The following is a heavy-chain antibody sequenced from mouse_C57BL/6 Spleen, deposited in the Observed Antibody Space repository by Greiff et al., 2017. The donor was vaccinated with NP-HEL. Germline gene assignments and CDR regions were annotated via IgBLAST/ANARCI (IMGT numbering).Heavy chain of an antibody. Sequence: VQLQQSGPGLVQPSQSLSITCTVSGFSLTSYGVHWVRQSPGKGLEWLGVIWRGGSTDYNAAFMSRLSITKDNSKSQVFFKMNSLQADDTAIYYCAKTYGVAGDYAMDYWGQGTSVTVSS. D-gene: IGHD1-1*01. J-gene: IGHJ4*01. V-gene: IGHV2-5*01. CDR2: IWRGGST. CDR3: AKTYGVAGDYAMDY. CDR1: GFSLTSYG.